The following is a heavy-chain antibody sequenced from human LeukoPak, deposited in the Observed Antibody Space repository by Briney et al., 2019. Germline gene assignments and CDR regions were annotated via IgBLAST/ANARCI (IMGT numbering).Heavy chain of an antibody. D-gene: IGHD4-17*01. CDR1: GGSISTYY. J-gene: IGHJ5*02. Sequence: PSETLSLTCTVSGGSISTYYWSWIRQPAGKGLEWIGRIYTSGSTNYNPSLKSRVTMSVDTSKNQFSLKLSSVTAADTAVYYCARDFILTVTYWFDPWGQGTLVTVSS. V-gene: IGHV4-4*07. CDR2: IYTSGST. CDR3: ARDFILTVTYWFDP.